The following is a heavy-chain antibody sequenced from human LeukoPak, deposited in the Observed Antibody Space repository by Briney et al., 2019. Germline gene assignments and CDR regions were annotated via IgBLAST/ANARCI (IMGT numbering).Heavy chain of an antibody. CDR3: AKGRASSRVSHFDY. J-gene: IGHJ4*02. V-gene: IGHV3-9*03. CDR2: ISWDSGSF. CDR1: GFTCDDYA. D-gene: IGHD6-13*01. Sequence: GGSLSLYCSASGFTCDDYALHWVRQAPGQGLEGVLGISWDSGSFGYAVSVKGRFTISKDNAKNSLYLQMNSLRAEDMALYYCAKGRASSRVSHFDYWGQGTLVTVSS.